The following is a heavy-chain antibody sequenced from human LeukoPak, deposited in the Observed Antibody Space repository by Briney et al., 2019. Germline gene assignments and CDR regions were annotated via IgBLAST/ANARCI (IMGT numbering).Heavy chain of an antibody. CDR2: VRYDGSDK. V-gene: IGHV3-30*02. D-gene: IGHD1-14*01. J-gene: IGHJ4*02. CDR1: GFALSHHG. CDR3: ARALSSTGGSYYFDS. Sequence: GGSLGLSCIASGFALSHHGMHWVRQPPGKGLEWVAFVRYDGSDKYYADSVKGRFTVSRDNSNNALNLQMNTLTVEDTAVYYCARALSSTGGSYYFDSWGQGTLVTVSS.